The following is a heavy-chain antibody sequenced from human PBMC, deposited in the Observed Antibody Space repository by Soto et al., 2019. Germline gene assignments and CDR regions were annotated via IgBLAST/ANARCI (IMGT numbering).Heavy chain of an antibody. D-gene: IGHD3-16*02. CDR2: IRGSGGST. CDR3: AKAGKTYDYVWGSYRYTGNY. CDR1: GFTFSSYA. J-gene: IGHJ4*02. V-gene: IGHV3-23*01. Sequence: EVQLLESGGGLVQPGGSLRLSCAASGFTFSSYAMSWVRQAPGKGLEWVSAIRGSGGSTYYADSVKGRFTISRDNSKKTLYLQMNSLRAEDTAVYYCAKAGKTYDYVWGSYRYTGNYWGQGTLVTVSS.